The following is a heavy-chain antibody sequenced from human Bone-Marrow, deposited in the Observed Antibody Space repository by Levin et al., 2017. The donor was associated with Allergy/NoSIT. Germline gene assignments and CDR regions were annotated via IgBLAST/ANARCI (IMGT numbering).Heavy chain of an antibody. CDR3: TRGDRWLDS. CDR2: ISWNSGSI. J-gene: IGHJ4*02. D-gene: IGHD3-10*01. CDR1: GFTLEDYA. V-gene: IGHV3-9*01. Sequence: SLKISCAASGFTLEDYAMHWVRQAPGKGLEWVSGISWNSGSIGYADSVKGRFTISRDNAKNSLYLQMNGLRTEDTALYYCTRGDRWLDSWGQGTLVTVSP.